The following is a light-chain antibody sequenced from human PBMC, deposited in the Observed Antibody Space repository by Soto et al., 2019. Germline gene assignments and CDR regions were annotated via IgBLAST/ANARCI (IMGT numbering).Light chain of an antibody. CDR2: GAS. Sequence: EIVMTQSPATLSVSPGERATLSCRASQSVSSNLAWYQQKPGQAPRLLIYGASTRATGIPARFSGSGSRTEFTLTISSLQSEDFAVYYCQQYNNWPPWPFGQGTKVEIK. CDR1: QSVSSN. CDR3: QQYNNWPPWP. J-gene: IGKJ1*01. V-gene: IGKV3-15*01.